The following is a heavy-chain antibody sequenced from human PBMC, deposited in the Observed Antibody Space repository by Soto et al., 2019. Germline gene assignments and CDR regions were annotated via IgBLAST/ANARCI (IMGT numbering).Heavy chain of an antibody. D-gene: IGHD5-18*01. CDR3: ARMESFGSLNWFDP. CDR2: MNPGSGDT. Sequence: ASVKVSCNASGYTFTNNDVSWVRQATGQGLEWMGWMNPGSGDTGYAQKFQGRVTMTRDISIATAYMELNSLTSEDTAIYYCARMESFGSLNWFDPWGQGTLVTVSS. V-gene: IGHV1-8*01. J-gene: IGHJ5*02. CDR1: GYTFTNND.